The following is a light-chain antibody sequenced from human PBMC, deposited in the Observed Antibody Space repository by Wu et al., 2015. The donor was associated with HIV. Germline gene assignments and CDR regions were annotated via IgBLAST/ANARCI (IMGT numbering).Light chain of an antibody. Sequence: EIVMTQSPATLSVSPGERVILSCRASQSVSNILAWYQQKPGQAPRLLIYGASTRATGIPARFSGSGSGTEFTLTISNLQSEDFAVYYCQQSNNWPWTFGQGTKVEIK. CDR1: QSVSNI. CDR2: GAS. V-gene: IGKV3-15*01. CDR3: QQSNNWPWT. J-gene: IGKJ1*01.